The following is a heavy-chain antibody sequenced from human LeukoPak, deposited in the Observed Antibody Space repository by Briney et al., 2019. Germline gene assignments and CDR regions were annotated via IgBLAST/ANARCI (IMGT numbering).Heavy chain of an antibody. CDR1: GVTISSYY. V-gene: IGHV4-4*07. CDR2: MHSSGST. CDR3: ARSSTGATFFQH. J-gene: IGHJ1*01. Sequence: SETLSLTCTVSGVTISSYYWSWIRQPAGKGLEWIGRMHSSGSTHYNPSLETRVTMSVDTSKNQLFLKLSSVTAADTAVYYCARSSTGATFFQHWGQGTLVTVSS. D-gene: IGHD2-15*01.